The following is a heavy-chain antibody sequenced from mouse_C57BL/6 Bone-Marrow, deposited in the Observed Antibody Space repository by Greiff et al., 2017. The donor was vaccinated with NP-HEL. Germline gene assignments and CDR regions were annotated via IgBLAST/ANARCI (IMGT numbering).Heavy chain of an antibody. V-gene: IGHV5-6*01. CDR2: ISSGGSYT. CDR1: GFTFSSYG. Sequence: EVHLVESGGDLVKPGGSLKLSCAASGFTFSSYGMSWVRQTPDKRLEWVATISSGGSYTYYPDSVKGRFTISRDNAKNTLYLQMSSLKSEDTAMYYCARNDYNYFDYWGQGTTLTVSS. CDR3: ARNDYNYFDY. D-gene: IGHD2-12*01. J-gene: IGHJ2*01.